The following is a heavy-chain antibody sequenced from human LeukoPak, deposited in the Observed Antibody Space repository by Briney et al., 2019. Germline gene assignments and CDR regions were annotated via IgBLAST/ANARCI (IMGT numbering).Heavy chain of an antibody. CDR1: GGSISSGGYY. CDR2: IYHSGST. J-gene: IGHJ4*02. D-gene: IGHD6-13*01. CDR3: ARVGYSSRPNFDY. Sequence: PSQTLSLTCTVSGGSISSGGYYWSWIRRPPGKGLEWIGYIYHSGSTYYNPSLKSRVTISVDRSKNQFSLKLSSVTAADTAVYYCARVGYSSRPNFDYWGQGTLVTVSS. V-gene: IGHV4-30-2*01.